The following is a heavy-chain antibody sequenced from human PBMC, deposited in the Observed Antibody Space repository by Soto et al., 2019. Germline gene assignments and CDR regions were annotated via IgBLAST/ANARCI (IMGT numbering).Heavy chain of an antibody. J-gene: IGHJ4*02. CDR3: ARHDSSGYSPGTLDY. Sequence: PGGSLRLSCAASGFTFSDYYMTWIRQAPGKGLEWLSYISSSGRTIDYADSVKGRFTISRDNAKNSLYLQMNSLRAEDTAVYYCARHDSSGYSPGTLDYWGQGTLVTVSS. D-gene: IGHD3-22*01. CDR1: GFTFSDYY. CDR2: ISSSGRTI. V-gene: IGHV3-11*01.